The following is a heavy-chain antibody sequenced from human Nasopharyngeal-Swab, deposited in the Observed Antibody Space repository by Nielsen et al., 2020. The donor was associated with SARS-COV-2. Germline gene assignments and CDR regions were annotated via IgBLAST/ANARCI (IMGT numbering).Heavy chain of an antibody. J-gene: IGHJ6*03. Sequence: SETLSLTCTVSGGSISSYYWSWIRQPPGKGLEWIGYIYYSGSTNYNPSLKSRVTISVDTSKNQFSLKLSSVTAADTAVYYCARDVYGDYYYYMDVWDKGTTVTVSS. CDR2: IYYSGST. CDR1: GGSISSYY. CDR3: ARDVYGDYYYYMDV. V-gene: IGHV4-59*01. D-gene: IGHD4-17*01.